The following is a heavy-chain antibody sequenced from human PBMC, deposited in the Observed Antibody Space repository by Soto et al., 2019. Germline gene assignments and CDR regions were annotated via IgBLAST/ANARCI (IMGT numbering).Heavy chain of an antibody. CDR3: AGGGYYYDSGRTYYFDY. D-gene: IGHD3-22*01. V-gene: IGHV3-33*01. Sequence: QVQLVESGGGVVQPGRSLRLSCAASGFTFSSYGMHWVRQAPGKGLEWVAVIWYDGSNKYYADSVKGRFTISRDNSKNPLYLQMNSLRAEETAVYYCAGGGYYYDSGRTYYFDYWGQGTLVTVSS. CDR2: IWYDGSNK. J-gene: IGHJ4*02. CDR1: GFTFSSYG.